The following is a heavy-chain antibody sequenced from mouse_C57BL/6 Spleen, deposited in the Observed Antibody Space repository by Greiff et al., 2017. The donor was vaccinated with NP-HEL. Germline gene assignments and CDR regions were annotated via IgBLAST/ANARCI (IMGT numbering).Heavy chain of an antibody. V-gene: IGHV1-82*01. Sequence: QVQLQQSGPELVKPGASVKISCKASGYAFSSSWMNWVKQRPGKGLEWIGRIYPGDGVTNYNGKFKGKATLTADKSSSTAYMQLSSLTSEDSAVYFCAREDGYYPHYFDYWGKGTTLTVSS. CDR3: AREDGYYPHYFDY. J-gene: IGHJ2*01. D-gene: IGHD2-3*01. CDR2: IYPGDGVT. CDR1: GYAFSSSW.